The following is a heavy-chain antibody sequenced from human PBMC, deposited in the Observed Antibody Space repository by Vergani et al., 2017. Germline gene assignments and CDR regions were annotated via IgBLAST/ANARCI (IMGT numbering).Heavy chain of an antibody. V-gene: IGHV4-34*01. CDR1: GGSFSGYY. J-gene: IGHJ3*02. CDR2: INHSGST. D-gene: IGHD3-3*01. Sequence: QVQLQQWGAGLLKPSETLSLTCAVYGGSFSGYYWSWIRQPPGKGLEWIGEINHSGSTYYNPSLKSRVTISVDTSKNQFSLKLGSVTAADTAVYYCAREGDFWSGYYNAFDIWGQGTMVTVSS. CDR3: AREGDFWSGYYNAFDI.